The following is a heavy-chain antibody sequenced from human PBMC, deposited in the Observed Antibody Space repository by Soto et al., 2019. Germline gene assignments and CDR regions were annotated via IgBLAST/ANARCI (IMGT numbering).Heavy chain of an antibody. CDR1: GGSFSDYY. CDR2: INHSGTT. CDR3: ARGDLRSQEF. V-gene: IGHV4-34*01. Sequence: PSETLSLTCAVYGGSFSDYYWSWIRQPPGKGLEWIGEINHSGTTNYNPSLKSRVTISVDTSKSQFSLKLSPVTVADTAVYYCARGDLRSQEFWGPGTLVTVSS. D-gene: IGHD4-17*01. J-gene: IGHJ4*02.